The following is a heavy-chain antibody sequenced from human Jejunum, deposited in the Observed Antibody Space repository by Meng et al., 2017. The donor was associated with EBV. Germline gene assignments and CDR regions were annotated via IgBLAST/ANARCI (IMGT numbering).Heavy chain of an antibody. CDR1: GFSLNTGGVA. V-gene: IGHV2-5*02. J-gene: IGHJ4*02. CDR2: IYGDDNK. CDR3: AHRQNWNYDY. D-gene: IGHD1-7*01. Sequence: QITLKDSGPTLVKPXXXXTXTCTFSGFSLNTGGVAVGWIRQTPAKALEWLALIYGDDNKRYSPSLTSRLTITKDTSKNQVVLTMTNMDPVDTATYYCAHRQNWNYDYWGQGTLVTVSS.